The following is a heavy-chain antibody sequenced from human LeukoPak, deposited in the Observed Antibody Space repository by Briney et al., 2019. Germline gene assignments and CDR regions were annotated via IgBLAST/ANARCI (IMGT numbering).Heavy chain of an antibody. D-gene: IGHD6-6*01. V-gene: IGHV1-46*01. CDR1: GYTFSSNY. CDR2: NNPNGGWT. J-gene: IGHJ5*02. Sequence: ASVKVSCKAFGYTFSSNYMHWVRQAPGQGLEWMGINNPNGGWTAYAQKFQGRVIMTRDMPTTTFYMELSSLRSEDTAVYYCARDVSSSPAWWFDPWGQGTLVTVSS. CDR3: ARDVSSSPAWWFDP.